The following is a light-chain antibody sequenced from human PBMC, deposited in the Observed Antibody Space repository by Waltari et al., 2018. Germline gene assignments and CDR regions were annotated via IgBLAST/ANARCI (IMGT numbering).Light chain of an antibody. CDR3: LQRSNWPWT. CDR1: QSVSSS. Sequence: EMVMTQSPSTLSPSPGDRATLSCRASQSVSSSLAWYQQKPGQAPRLLIYGASSRATGIPDRFSGSGSGTDFTLTISSLEPEDVGVYYCLQRSNWPWTFGQGTKVEIK. V-gene: IGKV3D-20*02. J-gene: IGKJ1*01. CDR2: GAS.